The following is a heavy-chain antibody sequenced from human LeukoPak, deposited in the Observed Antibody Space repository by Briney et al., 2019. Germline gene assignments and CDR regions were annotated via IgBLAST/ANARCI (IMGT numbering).Heavy chain of an antibody. V-gene: IGHV3-21*01. J-gene: IGHJ4*02. Sequence: GGSLRLSCGASGFTFSSSLMNWVRQAPGKGLEWVSSITGSGGYIFYADSVKGRFTISRDNAKNSPYLQMNSLRAEDTAVYYCARGTVVVPARRVPYYFDNWGQGTLVTVSS. D-gene: IGHD2-2*01. CDR2: ITGSGGYI. CDR3: ARGTVVVPARRVPYYFDN. CDR1: GFTFSSSL.